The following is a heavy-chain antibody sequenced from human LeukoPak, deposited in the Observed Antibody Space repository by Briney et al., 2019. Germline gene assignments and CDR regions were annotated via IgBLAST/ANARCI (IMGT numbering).Heavy chain of an antibody. CDR3: TRGSIAYYYMDV. D-gene: IGHD3-22*01. J-gene: IGHJ6*03. CDR1: GGSISSSSYY. Sequence: TSETLSLTCTVSGGSISSSSYYWGWIRQPPGKGLEWIGSIYYSGSTYYNPSLKSRVAISVDTSKNQFSLKLSSVTAADTAVYYCTRGSIAYYYMDVWGKGTTVTISS. V-gene: IGHV4-39*07. CDR2: IYYSGST.